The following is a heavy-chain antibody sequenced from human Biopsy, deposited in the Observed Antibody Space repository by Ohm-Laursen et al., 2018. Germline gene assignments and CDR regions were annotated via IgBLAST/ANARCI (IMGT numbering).Heavy chain of an antibody. Sequence: RSLRLSCSASGFIFDDYDMHWVRQAPGKGLEWVSSITWNSGTIDYADSVKGRFTISRDNAKNSVYLQMNSLRAEDTAFYYCAKDLASGSGYYWYFDFWGRGTLVTVSS. CDR2: ITWNSGTI. V-gene: IGHV3-9*01. D-gene: IGHD3-22*01. CDR1: GFIFDDYD. J-gene: IGHJ2*01. CDR3: AKDLASGSGYYWYFDF.